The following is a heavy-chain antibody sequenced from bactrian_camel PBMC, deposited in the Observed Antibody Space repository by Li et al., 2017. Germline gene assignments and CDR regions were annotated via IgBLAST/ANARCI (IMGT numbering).Heavy chain of an antibody. Sequence: VQLVESGGGSVQAGETLRLSCTASGFTFDDSDMDWYRQAPGKECELVSSISSDGSTYYADSVKGRFTISQDNAKNTVYLQMSGLKSEDTALYYCTMFDYWGQGTQVTVS. CDR3: TMFDY. CDR2: ISSDGST. V-gene: IGHV3S61*01. J-gene: IGHJ4*01. CDR1: GFTFDDSD.